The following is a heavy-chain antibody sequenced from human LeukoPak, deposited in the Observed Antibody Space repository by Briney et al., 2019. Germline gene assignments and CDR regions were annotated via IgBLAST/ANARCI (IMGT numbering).Heavy chain of an antibody. J-gene: IGHJ4*02. CDR2: IGSAGDT. CDR1: GFTFSSYD. V-gene: IGHV3-13*01. CDR3: ARSRSYNHFDY. D-gene: IGHD1-14*01. Sequence: QPGGSLRLSCAASGFTFSSYDTHWVRQATGKGLEWVSAIGSAGDTYYPGSVKGRFTISRENAKNSLYLQMNSLRAGDAAVYCCARSRSYNHFDYWGQGTLVTVSS.